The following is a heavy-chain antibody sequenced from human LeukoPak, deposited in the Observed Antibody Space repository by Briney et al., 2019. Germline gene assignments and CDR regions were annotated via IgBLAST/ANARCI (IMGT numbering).Heavy chain of an antibody. V-gene: IGHV4-34*01. CDR1: GGSFSGYY. CDR3: ATQYYDLWSGSATVDY. Sequence: SETLSLTCAVYGGSFSGYYWSWIRQPPGKGLEWIGEINHSGSTNYNPSLKSRVTISVDTSKNQFSLKLSSVTAADTAVYYCATQYYDLWSGSATVDYWGQGTLVTVSS. J-gene: IGHJ4*02. D-gene: IGHD3-3*01. CDR2: INHSGST.